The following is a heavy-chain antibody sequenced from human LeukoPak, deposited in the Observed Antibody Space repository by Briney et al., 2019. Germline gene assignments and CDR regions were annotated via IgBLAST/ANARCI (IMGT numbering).Heavy chain of an antibody. D-gene: IGHD7-27*01. J-gene: IGHJ6*02. CDR2: IRSKVNNYAT. V-gene: IGHV3-73*01. CDR3: TLFRETGTTPRDFYQFTMDV. Sequence: PGGSLTLSCAASGVTFSGSAIHWVRQASGKGLEWVGRIRSKVNNYATTYGVSVKGRLTISRDDSKNTAYLQMNSLKLEDTAVYYCTLFRETGTTPRDFYQFTMDVWGQGTTVTVSS. CDR1: GVTFSGSA.